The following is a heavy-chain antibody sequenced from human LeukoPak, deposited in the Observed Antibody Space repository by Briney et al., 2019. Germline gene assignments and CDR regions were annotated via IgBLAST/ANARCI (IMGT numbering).Heavy chain of an antibody. J-gene: IGHJ4*02. V-gene: IGHV4-38-2*02. CDR1: GYSISSGYY. D-gene: IGHD3-10*01. Sequence: SETLSLTCTVSGYSISSGYYWGWIRQPPGRGLEWIGSIYHSGSTYYNPSLKSRVTISADTSKNQFSLKLSSVTAADTAVYYCARWGPMVRGGFDYWGQGTLVTVSS. CDR3: ARWGPMVRGGFDY. CDR2: IYHSGST.